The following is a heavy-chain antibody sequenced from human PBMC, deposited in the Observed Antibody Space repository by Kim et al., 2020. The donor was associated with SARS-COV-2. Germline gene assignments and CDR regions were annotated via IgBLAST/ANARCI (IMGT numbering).Heavy chain of an antibody. V-gene: IGHV4-61*01. CDR3: ARLCFSELRGSYYDFWSGYSNWFDP. CDR2: IYYSGST. J-gene: IGHJ5*02. CDR1: GGSVSSGSYY. D-gene: IGHD3-3*01. Sequence: SETLSLTCTVSGGSVSSGSYYWSWIRQPPGKGLEWIGYIYYSGSTNYNPSLKSRVTISVDTSKNQFSLKLSSVTAADTAVYYCARLCFSELRGSYYDFWSGYSNWFDPWGQGTLVTVSS.